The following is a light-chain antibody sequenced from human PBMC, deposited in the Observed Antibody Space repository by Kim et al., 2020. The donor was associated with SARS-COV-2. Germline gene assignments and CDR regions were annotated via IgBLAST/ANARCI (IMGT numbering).Light chain of an antibody. CDR1: NNDIGSYND. CDR3: SSHSTTTLVV. V-gene: IGLV2-14*03. CDR2: YVS. J-gene: IGLJ7*01. Sequence: LSQPAALSGSPGQSITISCTGTNNDIGSYNDVSWYQQHPGKAPKLMIYYVSDRPSGVSNRFSGSKSGNTASLTISGLQAEDEADYYCSSHSTTTLVVFGGGTQLTVL.